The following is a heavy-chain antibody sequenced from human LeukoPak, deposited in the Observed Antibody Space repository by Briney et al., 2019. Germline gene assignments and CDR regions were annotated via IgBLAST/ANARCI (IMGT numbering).Heavy chain of an antibody. D-gene: IGHD5-18*01. Sequence: GESLKISCKGSGYSFTNYWIGWVRQMPGKGLEWMGIIYPGDSDTRYSPSFQGQVTFSADNSISTAYLQWNSLKASDTAMYYCARLGDNTAFDYWGQGTLVPVSS. CDR3: ARLGDNTAFDY. CDR1: GYSFTNYW. CDR2: IYPGDSDT. V-gene: IGHV5-51*01. J-gene: IGHJ4*02.